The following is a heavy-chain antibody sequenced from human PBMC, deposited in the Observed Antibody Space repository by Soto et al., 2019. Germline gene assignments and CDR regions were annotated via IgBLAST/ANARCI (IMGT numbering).Heavy chain of an antibody. V-gene: IGHV3-64D*08. CDR2: ISSNGGST. CDR3: VKYPRYFGGDCYNNCFDP. D-gene: IGHD2-21*02. Sequence: PGGYLGLSCSASGFTFSSYAMHWVRQAPGKGLEYVSAISSNGGSTYYADSVKGRFTISRDNSKNTLYLQMSSLRAEDTAVYYCVKYPRYFGGDCYNNCFDPWGQGTLVTVSS. J-gene: IGHJ5*02. CDR1: GFTFSSYA.